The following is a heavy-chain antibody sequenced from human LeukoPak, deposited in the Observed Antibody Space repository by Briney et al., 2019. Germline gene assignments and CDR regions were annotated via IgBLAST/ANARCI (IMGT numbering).Heavy chain of an antibody. Sequence: GGSLRLSCTASGFTLSSYEMSWIRQAPGKGLEWVSSIDYSGGSTHYADSVMGRFTISRDNSKNTLYLQLNSLSADDTAVYYCASDSWFGEFFDLWGQGALATVSS. J-gene: IGHJ5*02. CDR3: ASDSWFGEFFDL. CDR2: IDYSGGST. D-gene: IGHD3-10*01. CDR1: GFTLSSYE. V-gene: IGHV3-23*01.